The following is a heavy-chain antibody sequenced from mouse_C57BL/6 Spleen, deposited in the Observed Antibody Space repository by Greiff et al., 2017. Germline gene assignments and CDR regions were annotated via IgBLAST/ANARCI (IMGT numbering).Heavy chain of an antibody. Sequence: VQLQQSGPGLVKPSQSLSLTCSVTGYSITSGYYWNWIRQFPGNKLEWMGYISYDGSNNYNPSLKNRISITRDTSKNQFFLKLNSVTTEDTATYYCAREEYGNYGGYWGQGTTLTVSS. CDR3: AREEYGNYGGY. V-gene: IGHV3-6*01. CDR1: GYSITSGYY. CDR2: ISYDGSN. J-gene: IGHJ2*01. D-gene: IGHD2-1*01.